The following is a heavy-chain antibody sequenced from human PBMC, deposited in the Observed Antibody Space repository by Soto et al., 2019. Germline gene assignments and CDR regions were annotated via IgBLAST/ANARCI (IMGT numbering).Heavy chain of an antibody. V-gene: IGHV3-33*06. J-gene: IGHJ6*02. CDR3: AKPIAAAGTYYYYYYGMDV. CDR1: GCTFISYG. Sequence: PGGSLRLSCAASGCTFISYGMHWVRQATGKGLEWVAVIWYDGSNKYYADSVKGRFTISRDNSKNTLYLQMNSLRAEDTAVYYCAKPIAAAGTYYYYYYGMDVWGQGTTVTVSS. CDR2: IWYDGSNK. D-gene: IGHD6-13*01.